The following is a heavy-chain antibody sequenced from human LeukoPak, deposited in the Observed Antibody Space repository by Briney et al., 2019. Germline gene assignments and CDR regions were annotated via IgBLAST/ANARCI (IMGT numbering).Heavy chain of an antibody. J-gene: IGHJ4*02. CDR2: ISAYNGNT. Sequence: ASVKLSFKASGYTFTSYGISWVRQAPGQGLGRMGWISAYNGNTNSAHKLQGRVTMTTDTSTSTAYMELRSLRSDDTAVYCCARDWEAHDYGDYYFDCWGQGTLVTVSS. V-gene: IGHV1-18*04. D-gene: IGHD4-17*01. CDR3: ARDWEAHDYGDYYFDC. CDR1: GYTFTSYG.